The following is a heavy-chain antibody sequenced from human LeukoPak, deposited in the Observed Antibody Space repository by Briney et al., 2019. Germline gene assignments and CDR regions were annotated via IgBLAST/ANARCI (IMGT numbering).Heavy chain of an antibody. CDR3: ARAYSGSWRPTGSDY. D-gene: IGHD6-13*01. J-gene: IGHJ4*02. V-gene: IGHV3-23*01. Sequence: PGGSLRLSCAASGFTFSSYAMSWVRQAPGKGLEWVSAISGSGGSTYYADSVKGRFTISRDNSKNSLYLQMNSLRAEDTAVYYCARAYSGSWRPTGSDYWGQGTLVTVSS. CDR2: ISGSGGST. CDR1: GFTFSSYA.